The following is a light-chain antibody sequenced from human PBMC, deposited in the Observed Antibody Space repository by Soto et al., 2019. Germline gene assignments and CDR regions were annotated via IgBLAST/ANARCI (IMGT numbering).Light chain of an antibody. Sequence: DIQMTQSPCTLSASVGDRVTITCRASQSISSWLAWYQQKPGKAPNLLIFKASTLDSGVPSRFSGSGSGTEFTLTISSLQPEDVATYFCQQYNTYSGTFGQGTKVDIK. CDR1: QSISSW. CDR3: QQYNTYSGT. V-gene: IGKV1-5*03. CDR2: KAS. J-gene: IGKJ1*01.